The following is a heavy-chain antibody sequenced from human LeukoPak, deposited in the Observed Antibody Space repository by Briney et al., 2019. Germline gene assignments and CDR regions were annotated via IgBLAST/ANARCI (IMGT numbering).Heavy chain of an antibody. CDR2: IYYSGST. J-gene: IGHJ4*02. CDR3: ARVLSARFDY. Sequence: SETLSLTCTVSGGSISSYYWSWIRQPPGKGLEWIGYIYYSGSTDYNPSLKSRVTISVDTSKNQFSLKLSSVTAADTAVYYCARVLSARFDYWGQGTLVTVSS. CDR1: GGSISSYY. D-gene: IGHD3-3*01. V-gene: IGHV4-59*01.